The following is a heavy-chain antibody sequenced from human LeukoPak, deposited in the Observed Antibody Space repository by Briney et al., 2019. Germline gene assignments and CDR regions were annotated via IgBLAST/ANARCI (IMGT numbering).Heavy chain of an antibody. D-gene: IGHD2-21*01. V-gene: IGHV3-23*01. CDR3: ARDYALLFDY. Sequence: PGGSLRLSCAASGFTLSSYAMSWVRQAPGKGLEWVSAISGSGGSTYYADFVKGRFTISRDNSKNTLYLQMNSLRAEDTAVYYCARDYALLFDYWGQGTLVTVSS. J-gene: IGHJ4*02. CDR1: GFTLSSYA. CDR2: ISGSGGST.